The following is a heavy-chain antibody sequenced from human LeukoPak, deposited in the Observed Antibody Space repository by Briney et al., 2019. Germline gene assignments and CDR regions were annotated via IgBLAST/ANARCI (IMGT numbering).Heavy chain of an antibody. D-gene: IGHD6-13*01. V-gene: IGHV3-30*02. Sequence: GGSLRLSCAASGFTFSSYGMHWVRQAPGKGLEWVAFIRYDGSNKYYADSVKGRFTISRDNSKNTLYLQMNSLRAEDTTVYYCAKYIKAAAPYFDYWGQGTLVTVSS. CDR2: IRYDGSNK. CDR3: AKYIKAAAPYFDY. CDR1: GFTFSSYG. J-gene: IGHJ4*02.